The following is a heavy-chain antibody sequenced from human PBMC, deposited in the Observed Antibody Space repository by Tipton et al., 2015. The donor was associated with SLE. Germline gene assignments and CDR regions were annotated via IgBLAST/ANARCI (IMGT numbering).Heavy chain of an antibody. D-gene: IGHD6-6*01. CDR3: ARRGSSSPLDNWFDP. CDR1: GGSFSGYY. CDR2: IYYSGST. J-gene: IGHJ5*02. Sequence: TLSLTCAVYGGSFSGYYWSWIRQPPGKGLEWIGYIYYSGSTNYNPSLKSRVTISVDTSKNQFSLKLSSVTAADTAVYYCARRGSSSPLDNWFDPWGQGTLVTVSS. V-gene: IGHV4-59*08.